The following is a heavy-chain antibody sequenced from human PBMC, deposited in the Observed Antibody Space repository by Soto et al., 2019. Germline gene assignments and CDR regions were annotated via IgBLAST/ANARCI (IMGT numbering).Heavy chain of an antibody. CDR1: GSAFYTHG. D-gene: IGHD3-16*01. V-gene: IGHV3-23*01. J-gene: IGHJ4*02. Sequence: EVELSDFGGGWVRLGGPLRLTVTALGSAFYTHGLTGVPKPPGRGLEWVSSILGSGGKAYYADSVEGRFTISRDNSKNTVFLQLNSLRAEDTAVYFCAKGASWLDYWGQGTPVIASS. CDR3: AKGASWLDY. CDR2: ILGSGGKA.